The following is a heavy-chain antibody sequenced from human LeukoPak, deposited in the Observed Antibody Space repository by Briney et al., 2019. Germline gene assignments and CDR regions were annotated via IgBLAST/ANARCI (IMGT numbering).Heavy chain of an antibody. V-gene: IGHV3-21*01. CDR2: ISSSSSYI. J-gene: IGHJ5*02. CDR1: GFTFSSYS. D-gene: IGHD5-18*01. Sequence: GGSLRLSCAASGFTFSSYSMNWVRQAPGKGLEWVSSISSSSSYIYYADSVKGRFTISRDNAKNSLYLQMNSLRAEDTAVYYCARVVYSSIFGFDPWGQGTLVTVSS. CDR3: ARVVYSSIFGFDP.